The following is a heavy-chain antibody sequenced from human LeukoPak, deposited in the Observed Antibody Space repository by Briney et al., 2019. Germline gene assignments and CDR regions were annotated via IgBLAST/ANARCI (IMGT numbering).Heavy chain of an antibody. CDR3: ARGAGGTIFGVVIIGSYDAFDI. D-gene: IGHD3-3*01. Sequence: SETLPLTCTVSGGSISSGDYYWSWIRQPPGKGLEWIGYIYYSGSTYYNPSLKSRVTISVDTSKNQFSLKLSSVTAADTAVYYCARGAGGTIFGVVIIGSYDAFDIWGQGTMVTVSS. J-gene: IGHJ3*02. CDR2: IYYSGST. V-gene: IGHV4-30-4*08. CDR1: GGSISSGDYY.